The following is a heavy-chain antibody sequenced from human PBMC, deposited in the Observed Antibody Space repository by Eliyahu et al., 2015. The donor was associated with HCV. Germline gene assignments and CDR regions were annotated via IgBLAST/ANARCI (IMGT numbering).Heavy chain of an antibody. CDR3: ATSRTWQHAFEV. CDR1: GYSFSNNG. Sequence: QVQLVQSGGEVEKPGASVKVSCEASGYSFSNNGITWVRQAPGQGLEWMGWISTNNNNAKYAQNFQGRVTMTTDTSTSTAYMELRSLRSDDTAVYYCATSRTWQHAFEVWGQGTMLTVSS. V-gene: IGHV1-18*01. CDR2: ISTNNNNA. J-gene: IGHJ3*01.